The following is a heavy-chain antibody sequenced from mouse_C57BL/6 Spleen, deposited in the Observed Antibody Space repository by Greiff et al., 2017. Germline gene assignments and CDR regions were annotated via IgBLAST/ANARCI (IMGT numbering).Heavy chain of an antibody. D-gene: IGHD2-4*01. CDR3: ARSYDYDAHYFDY. J-gene: IGHJ2*01. V-gene: IGHV3-6*01. CDR2: ISYDGSN. Sequence: EVQLVESGPGLVKPSQSLSLTCSVTGYSITSGYYWNWIRQFPGNKLEWMGYISYDGSNNYNPSLKNRISITRDTSKNQVFLKLNSMTPKDTATYYCARSYDYDAHYFDYWGQGTTLTVSS. CDR1: GYSITSGYY.